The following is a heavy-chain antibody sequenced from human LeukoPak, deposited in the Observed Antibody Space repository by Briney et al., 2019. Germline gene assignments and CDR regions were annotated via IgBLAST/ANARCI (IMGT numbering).Heavy chain of an antibody. Sequence: GGSLRLSCAASGFPISTNGMSWVRQAPGKGLEWVSVISGSGSSTDYADSVKGRFIISRDNSKNMLYLQVSSLRADDTGVYYCAKSFGPVIAAAGTGADWGQGTLVTVSS. CDR2: ISGSGSST. V-gene: IGHV3-23*01. D-gene: IGHD6-13*01. CDR1: GFPISTNG. J-gene: IGHJ4*02. CDR3: AKSFGPVIAAAGTGAD.